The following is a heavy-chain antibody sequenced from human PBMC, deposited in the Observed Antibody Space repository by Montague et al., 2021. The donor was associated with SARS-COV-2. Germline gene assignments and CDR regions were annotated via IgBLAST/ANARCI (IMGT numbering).Heavy chain of an antibody. CDR1: GGAINSSNW. V-gene: IGHV4-4*02. Sequence: SETLSLTCVVSGGAINSSNWWSWVRQPPGKGLEWIGEIYHWGSTNYNPPLKSRVTISIDKSTNQLSLKLSSVTAADTAVYYCARFLGFRSGANCYSSGMDVWGQGTTVTVSS. CDR3: ARFLGFRSGANCYSSGMDV. J-gene: IGHJ6*02. CDR2: IYHWGST. D-gene: IGHD2-15*01.